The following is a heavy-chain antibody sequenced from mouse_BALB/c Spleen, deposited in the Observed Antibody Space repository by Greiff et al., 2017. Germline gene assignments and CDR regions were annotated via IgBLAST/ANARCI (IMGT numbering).Heavy chain of an antibody. J-gene: IGHJ4*01. CDR1: GYTFTDYY. CDR3: ARWGGNYPYAMDY. D-gene: IGHD2-1*01. Sequence: EVQLQESGPELVKPGASVKMSCKASGYTFTDYYMDWVKQSHGESFEWIGRVNPYNGGTSYNQKFKGKATLTVDKSSSTAYMELNSLTSEDSAVYYCARWGGNYPYAMDYWGQGTSVTVSS. CDR2: VNPYNGGT. V-gene: IGHV1-19*01.